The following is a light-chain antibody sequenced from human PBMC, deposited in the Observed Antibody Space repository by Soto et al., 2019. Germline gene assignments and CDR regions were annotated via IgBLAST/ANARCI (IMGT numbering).Light chain of an antibody. CDR1: QSVSSSY. Sequence: EIVLTQSPGTLSLSPGERATLSCRASQSVSSSYLAWYQQKPGQAPRLLIYGASSRATGIPDTFSGSGSGTDFTLTISRLEPEDFAVYYWQQYGSSSYTFGQGTKLEIK. CDR2: GAS. J-gene: IGKJ2*01. V-gene: IGKV3-20*01. CDR3: QQYGSSSYT.